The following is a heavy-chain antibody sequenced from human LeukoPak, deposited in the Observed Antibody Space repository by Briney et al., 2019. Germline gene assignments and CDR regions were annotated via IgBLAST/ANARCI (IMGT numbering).Heavy chain of an antibody. D-gene: IGHD3-16*02. CDR3: AKDYYDYVWGSYHDAFDI. CDR2: ISSSSSTI. CDR1: GFTFSNYE. J-gene: IGHJ3*02. V-gene: IGHV3-48*01. Sequence: GGSLRLSCAASGFTFSNYEMNWVRQAPGKGLEWVSYISSSSSTIYYADSVKGRFTISRDNSKNTLYLQMNSLRAEDTAVYYCAKDYYDYVWGSYHDAFDIWGQGTMVTVSS.